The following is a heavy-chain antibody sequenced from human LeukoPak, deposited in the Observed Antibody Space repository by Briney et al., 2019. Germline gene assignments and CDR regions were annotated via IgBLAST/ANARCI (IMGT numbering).Heavy chain of an antibody. J-gene: IGHJ4*02. V-gene: IGHV4-59*12. CDR2: IYYSGST. CDR3: ARDGDFDY. CDR1: GGSISSYY. Sequence: SETLSLTCTVSGGSISSYYWSWIRQPPGKGLEWIGYIYYSGSTNYNPSLKSRVAISVDTSRDQFSLKLSSVTAADTAVYYCARDGDFDYWGQGTLVTVSS.